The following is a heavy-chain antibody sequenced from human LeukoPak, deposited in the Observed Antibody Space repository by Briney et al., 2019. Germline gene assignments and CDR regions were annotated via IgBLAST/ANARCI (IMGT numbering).Heavy chain of an antibody. CDR1: GFTFTSYS. CDR3: ARLKYDRSGYYSILDN. J-gene: IGHJ4*02. Sequence: GGSLRLSCAASGFTFTSYSMNWVRQAPGKGLEWVSSITRSSNFIYYADSVKGRFTISRDNAKKSLYLQTNSLRAEDTAVYYCARLKYDRSGYYSILDNWGQGTLVTVSS. D-gene: IGHD3-22*01. V-gene: IGHV3-21*01. CDR2: ITRSSNFI.